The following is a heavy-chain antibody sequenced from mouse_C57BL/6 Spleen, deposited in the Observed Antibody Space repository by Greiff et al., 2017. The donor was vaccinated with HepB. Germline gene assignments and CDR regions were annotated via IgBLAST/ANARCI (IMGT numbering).Heavy chain of an antibody. CDR1: GFNIKDYY. J-gene: IGHJ2*01. CDR3: TTFLYYGSSPFDY. Sequence: EVQLQQSGAELVRPGASVKLSCTASGFNIKDYYMHWVKQRPEQGLEWIGRIDPEDGDTEYAPKFQGKATMTADTSSNTAYLQLSSLTSEDTSVYYCTTFLYYGSSPFDYWGQGTTLTVSS. V-gene: IGHV14-1*01. CDR2: IDPEDGDT. D-gene: IGHD1-1*01.